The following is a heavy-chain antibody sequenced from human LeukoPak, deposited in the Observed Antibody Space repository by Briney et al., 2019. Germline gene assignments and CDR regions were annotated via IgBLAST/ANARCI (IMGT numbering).Heavy chain of an antibody. V-gene: IGHV1-18*01. CDR3: ARDRLLIYSGYDLADY. CDR2: ISAYNGNT. Sequence: EASVKVSCKASGYTFTSYGISWVRQAPGQGLEWMGWISAYNGNTNYAQKLQGRVTMTTDTSTSTAYMGLRSLRSDDTAVYYCARDRLLIYSGYDLADYWGQGTLVTVSS. D-gene: IGHD5-12*01. J-gene: IGHJ4*02. CDR1: GYTFTSYG.